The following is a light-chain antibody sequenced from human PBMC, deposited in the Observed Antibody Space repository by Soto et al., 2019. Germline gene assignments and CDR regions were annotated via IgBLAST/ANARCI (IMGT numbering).Light chain of an antibody. J-gene: IGKJ1*01. CDR2: GAS. CDR3: HQYGSSPGT. Sequence: EIVLTQSPGTLSLSPGERATLSCRASQSVTSNYLAWYQQKPGQAPRLLIFGASIRDTGIPDSFSGSGSGTDFTLTISRLEPEDFAVYYCHQYGSSPGTFGHGTKVEIK. V-gene: IGKV3-20*01. CDR1: QSVTSNY.